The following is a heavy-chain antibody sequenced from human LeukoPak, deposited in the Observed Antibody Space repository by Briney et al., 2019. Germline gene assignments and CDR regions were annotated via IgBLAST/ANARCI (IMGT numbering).Heavy chain of an antibody. J-gene: IGHJ4*02. CDR2: INPSGGST. V-gene: IGHV1-46*01. CDR3: ARDPRDSSGFLLLDY. D-gene: IGHD6-19*01. Sequence: ASVKVSCKASGYTFTSYYMHWVRQAPGRGLEWMGIINPSGGSTSYAQKFQGRVTMTRDTSTSTVYMELSSLRSEDTAVYYCARDPRDSSGFLLLDYWGQGTLVTVSS. CDR1: GYTFTSYY.